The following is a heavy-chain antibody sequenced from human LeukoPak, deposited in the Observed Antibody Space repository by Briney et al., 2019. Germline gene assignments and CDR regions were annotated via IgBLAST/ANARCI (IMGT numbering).Heavy chain of an antibody. D-gene: IGHD6-6*01. J-gene: IGHJ4*02. CDR1: GFTGSHNY. V-gene: IGHV3-53*01. CDR3: ARASYSSIAGYYFDY. Sequence: PGGSLRLSCAASGFTGSHNYMSWVRQAPGKGLEWVSGISGSGDNTYYADSVKGRFTISSDSSKNTLYLQMNSLRAEDTAVYYCARASYSSIAGYYFDYWGQGTLVTVSS. CDR2: ISGSGDNT.